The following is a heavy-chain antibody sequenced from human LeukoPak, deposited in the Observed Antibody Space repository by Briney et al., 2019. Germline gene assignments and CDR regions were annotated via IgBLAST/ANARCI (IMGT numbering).Heavy chain of an antibody. CDR3: ARGEEVVAAPDY. CDR1: GFTFSSYS. V-gene: IGHV3-21*01. Sequence: GSLRLSCAASGFTFSSYSMNWVRLAPGRGVEWFSSISSSSSYIYYADSVKGRFTISRDNAKNSLYLQMNSLRAEDTAVYYCARGEEVVAAPDYWGQGTLVTVSS. D-gene: IGHD2-15*01. CDR2: ISSSSSYI. J-gene: IGHJ4*02.